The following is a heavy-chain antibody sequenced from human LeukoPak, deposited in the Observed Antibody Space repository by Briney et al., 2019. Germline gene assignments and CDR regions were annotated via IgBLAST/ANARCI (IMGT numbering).Heavy chain of an antibody. CDR3: VNEEGVGARSSSAFDI. CDR1: GLTFSRYI. Sequence: PGGSLRLSCAASGLTFSRYIMHWVRQAPGKGLEWVALIWFDGSDKYYADSVKGRFTISRDNSKNTLYLQMNSLRTEDTAVYYCVNEEGVGARSSSAFDIWGQGTMATVSS. D-gene: IGHD1-26*01. V-gene: IGHV3-30*02. CDR2: IWFDGSDK. J-gene: IGHJ3*02.